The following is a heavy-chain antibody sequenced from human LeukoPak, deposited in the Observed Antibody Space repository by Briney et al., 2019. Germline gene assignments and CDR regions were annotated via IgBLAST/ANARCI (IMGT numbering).Heavy chain of an antibody. CDR2: IYYSGST. J-gene: IGHJ4*02. Sequence: SQTLSLTCTVSGGSISNYYWSWIRQPPGKGLEWIGYIYYSGSTDYSPSLKSRVTISVDTSKNQFSLKLSSVTAADTAVYYCARDAGSNWGQGTLVTVSS. V-gene: IGHV4-59*01. CDR3: ARDAGSN. CDR1: GGSISNYY. D-gene: IGHD3-10*01.